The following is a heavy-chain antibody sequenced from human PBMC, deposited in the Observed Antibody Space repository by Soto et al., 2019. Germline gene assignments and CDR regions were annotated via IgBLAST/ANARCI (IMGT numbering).Heavy chain of an antibody. CDR2: IIPIFGTA. CDR1: GGTFSSYA. V-gene: IGHV1-69*01. D-gene: IGHD1-26*01. CDR3: ARNRGATYYFDY. J-gene: IGHJ4*02. Sequence: GASVKVSCTASGGTFSSYAISWVRQAPGQGLEWMGGIIPIFGTANYAQKFQCRVTITADEPTSTAYMELSSLRSEDTAVYYCARNRGATYYFDYWGQGTLVTVSS.